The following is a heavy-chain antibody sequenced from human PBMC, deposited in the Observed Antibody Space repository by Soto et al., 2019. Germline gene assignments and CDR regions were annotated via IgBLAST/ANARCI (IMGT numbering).Heavy chain of an antibody. CDR2: NGAAGDT. Sequence: EVQLVESGGGLVQPGGSLRLSCAASGFTFSSYDMHWVRQVTGKGLEWVSANGAAGDTYYPDSVKGPFTISRENAKNSLCLQMNSLRAEHAAVYYWPSVGCGRSWYEGGSGIDYWGQGTLVTVSS. CDR1: GFTFSSYD. V-gene: IGHV3-13*01. D-gene: IGHD6-13*01. CDR3: PSVGCGRSWYEGGSGIDY. J-gene: IGHJ4*02.